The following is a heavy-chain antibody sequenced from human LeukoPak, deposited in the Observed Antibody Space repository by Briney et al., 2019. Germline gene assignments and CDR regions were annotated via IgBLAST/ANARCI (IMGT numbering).Heavy chain of an antibody. Sequence: PGGSLRLSCAASGFTFSSYSMNWVRQAPGKGLEWVSAISGSGGSTYYADSVKGRFTISRDNSKNTLYLQMNSLRAEDTAVYYCARDEGESSRLDYWGQGTLVTVSS. CDR2: ISGSGGST. CDR3: ARDEGESSRLDY. CDR1: GFTFSSYS. J-gene: IGHJ4*02. V-gene: IGHV3-23*01. D-gene: IGHD6-13*01.